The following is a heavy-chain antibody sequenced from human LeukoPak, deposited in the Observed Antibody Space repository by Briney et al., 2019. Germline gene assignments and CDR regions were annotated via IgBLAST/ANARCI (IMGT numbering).Heavy chain of an antibody. D-gene: IGHD5-18*01. J-gene: IGHJ3*02. CDR2: IYYSGST. CDR1: GGSISSYY. V-gene: IGHV4-59*01. CDR3: ARVVDTNAFDI. Sequence: SETLSLTCTVSGGSISSYYWSWIRQPPGKGLEWIGYIYYSGSTNYNPSLKSRVTISVDTSKNQFSLKLSSVTAADTAVYYCARVVDTNAFDIGGQGTMVTVSS.